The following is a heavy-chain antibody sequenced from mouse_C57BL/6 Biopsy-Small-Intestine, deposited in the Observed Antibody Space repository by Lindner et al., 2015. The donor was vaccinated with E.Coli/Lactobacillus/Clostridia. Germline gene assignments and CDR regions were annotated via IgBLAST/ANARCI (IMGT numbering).Heavy chain of an antibody. J-gene: IGHJ3*01. CDR3: AKQGYDGSYVRIAY. CDR2: IWAGGST. Sequence: VQLQESGPVLVAPSQSLSITCTVSGFSLTSYGVHWVRQPPGKGLEWLGVIWAGGSTIYNSALMSRLSISKDNSKSQVFLKMNSLQTDDTAMYYCAKQGYDGSYVRIAYWGQGTLVTVSA. CDR1: GFSLTSYG. D-gene: IGHD1-1*01. V-gene: IGHV2-9*01.